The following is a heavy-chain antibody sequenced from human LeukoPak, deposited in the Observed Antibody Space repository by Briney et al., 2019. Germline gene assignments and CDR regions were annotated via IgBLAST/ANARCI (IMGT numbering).Heavy chain of an antibody. J-gene: IGHJ6*02. Sequence: ASVKVSCKASGYTFTGYYMHWVRQAPGQGLEWMGWINPNSGGTNYAQKFQGRVTMTRDTSISTAYMELSRLRSDDTAVYYRARESHYDFWSGYSPSLLTYGMDVWGQGTTVTVSS. CDR2: INPNSGGT. CDR3: ARESHYDFWSGYSPSLLTYGMDV. CDR1: GYTFTGYY. V-gene: IGHV1-2*02. D-gene: IGHD3-3*01.